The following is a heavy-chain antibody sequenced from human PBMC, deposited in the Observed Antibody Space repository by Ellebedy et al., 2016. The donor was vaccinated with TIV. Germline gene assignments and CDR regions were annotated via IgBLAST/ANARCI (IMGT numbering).Heavy chain of an antibody. Sequence: PGGSLRLSCAASGFTFSSYGMHWVRQAPGKGLEWVAVIWYDGSNKYYADSVKGRFTISRDNSKNTLYLQMNSLRAEETAVYYCARDIAVAGTNTAIALDYWGQGTLVTVSS. D-gene: IGHD6-19*01. CDR3: ARDIAVAGTNTAIALDY. CDR2: IWYDGSNK. V-gene: IGHV3-33*08. J-gene: IGHJ4*02. CDR1: GFTFSSYG.